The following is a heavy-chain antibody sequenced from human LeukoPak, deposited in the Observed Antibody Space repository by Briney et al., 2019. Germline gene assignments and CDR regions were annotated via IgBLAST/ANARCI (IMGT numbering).Heavy chain of an antibody. CDR3: ARSSGSYRPFDS. CDR2: ISHTGDIK. CDR1: GFTFSGSA. V-gene: IGHV3-48*03. J-gene: IGHJ4*02. Sequence: GGSLRLSCAASGFTFSGSAMSWFRQAPGKGLEWISHISHTGDIKYADSVKGRFTISRDNAKNSQYLQMTSLRAEDTAVYYCARSSGSYRPFDSWGQGTLVTVSS. D-gene: IGHD3-22*01.